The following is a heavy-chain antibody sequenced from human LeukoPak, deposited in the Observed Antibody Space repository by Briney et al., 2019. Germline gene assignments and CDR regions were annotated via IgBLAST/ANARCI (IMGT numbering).Heavy chain of an antibody. CDR1: GFTFDDYV. V-gene: IGHV3-43*02. J-gene: IGHJ4*02. CDR3: AKGGYTYGGRLFDY. CDR2: ISGDGGAT. Sequence: GGSLRLSCTASGFTFDDYVMHWVRQAPGKGLEWVSFISGDGGATYYADSAKGRFTISRDNGRKSLYLQMDSLRTEDTALYYCAKGGYTYGGRLFDYWGQGTLVTVSS. D-gene: IGHD5-18*01.